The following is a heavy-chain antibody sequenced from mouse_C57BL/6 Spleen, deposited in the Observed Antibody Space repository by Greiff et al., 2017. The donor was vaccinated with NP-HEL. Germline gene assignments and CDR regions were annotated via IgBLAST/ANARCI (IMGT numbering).Heavy chain of an antibody. CDR3: TAEVFYYGSSYLPPFDY. CDR2: IRLKSDNYAT. J-gene: IGHJ2*01. Sequence: EVKLMESGGGLVQPGGSMKLSCVASGFTFSNYWMNWVRQSPEKGLEWVAQIRLKSDNYATHYAESVKGRFTISRDDSKSSVYLQMNNLRAEDTGIYYCTAEVFYYGSSYLPPFDYWGQGTTLTVSS. CDR1: GFTFSNYW. D-gene: IGHD1-1*01. V-gene: IGHV6-3*01.